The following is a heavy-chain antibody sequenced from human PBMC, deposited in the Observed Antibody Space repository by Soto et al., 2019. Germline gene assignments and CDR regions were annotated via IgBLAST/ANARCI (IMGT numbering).Heavy chain of an antibody. Sequence: QLQLLESGSGLVKPSQTLSLTCAVSGGSISSGGYSWGWIRKPPGKGLEWIGYIYHSVSTYYNPSLKSRVTISVDRSKTLYSLRMSSVAAADTAGYYCARVPDYWGQGTLVTVSS. CDR1: GGSISSGGYS. CDR2: IYHSVST. V-gene: IGHV4-30-2*01. J-gene: IGHJ4*02. CDR3: ARVPDY.